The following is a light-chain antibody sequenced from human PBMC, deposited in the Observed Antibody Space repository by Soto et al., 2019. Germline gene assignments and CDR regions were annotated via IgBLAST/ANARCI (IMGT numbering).Light chain of an antibody. CDR2: SNN. V-gene: IGLV1-36*01. CDR3: AAWDDSLSGVV. Sequence: QSVLTQPPSVSEAPRQRVTISCSGSSSNIGNNAVNWYQQLPGQAPKIVIYSNNQRPSGVPDRFSGSKSGTSASLAISGLRSEDEADYYCAAWDDSLSGVVFGGGTKLTVL. J-gene: IGLJ2*01. CDR1: SSNIGNNA.